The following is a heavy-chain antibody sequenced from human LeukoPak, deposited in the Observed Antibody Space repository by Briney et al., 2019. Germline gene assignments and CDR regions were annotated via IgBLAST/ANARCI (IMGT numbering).Heavy chain of an antibody. D-gene: IGHD4-17*01. J-gene: IGHJ4*02. Sequence: GGSLRLSCAASGFTFSNYWMSWVRQAPGKGLEWVANIKQDGSEKYYVDSVKGRFTISRDNAKNSLYLQMNSLRAEDTAAYYCARDKSYGDSSDYWGQGTLVTVSS. V-gene: IGHV3-7*01. CDR1: GFTFSNYW. CDR2: IKQDGSEK. CDR3: ARDKSYGDSSDY.